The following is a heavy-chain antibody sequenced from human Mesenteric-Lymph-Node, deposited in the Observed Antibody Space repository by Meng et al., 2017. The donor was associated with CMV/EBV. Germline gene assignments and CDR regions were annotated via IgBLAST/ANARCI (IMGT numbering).Heavy chain of an antibody. CDR3: ARHQRWLKSEGGFNY. J-gene: IGHJ4*02. Sequence: QVHLQQGGAGLLKPSEPLSLPGAVYGGSFSGYYWSWIRQPPGKGLEWIGEINHSGSTNYNPSLKSRVTISVDTSKNQFSLKLSSVTAADTAVYYCARHQRWLKSEGGFNYWGQGTLVTVSS. V-gene: IGHV4-34*01. CDR2: INHSGST. D-gene: IGHD4-23*01. CDR1: GGSFSGYY.